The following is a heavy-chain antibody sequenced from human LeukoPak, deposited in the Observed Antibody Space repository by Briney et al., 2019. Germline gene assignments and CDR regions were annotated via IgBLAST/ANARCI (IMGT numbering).Heavy chain of an antibody. CDR1: GGSFSSYA. V-gene: IGHV1-69*05. CDR2: IIPIFGTA. CDR3: ARDRSDYEIDY. J-gene: IGHJ4*02. D-gene: IGHD5-12*01. Sequence: GASVKVSCKASGGSFSSYAIRWVREAPGQGLEWMVRIIPIFGTANYAQKFQGRVTITTDESTSTAYMELSSLRSEDTAVYYCARDRSDYEIDYWGQGTLVTVSS.